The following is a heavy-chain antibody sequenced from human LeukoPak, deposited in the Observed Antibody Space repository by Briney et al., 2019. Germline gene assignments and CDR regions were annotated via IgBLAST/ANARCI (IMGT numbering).Heavy chain of an antibody. J-gene: IGHJ3*02. CDR3: AKVRVDTAMVDAFDI. CDR2: VRFDGSSK. Sequence: GGSLRLSCAASGLRFSNYGMRWVRQAPGKGLEWVAFVRFDGSSKYFADSVKGRFIISRDNFQNTLILQMNNLKVEDTAVYYCAKVRVDTAMVDAFDIWGQGTRVVVSS. CDR1: GLRFSNYG. V-gene: IGHV3-30*02. D-gene: IGHD5-18*01.